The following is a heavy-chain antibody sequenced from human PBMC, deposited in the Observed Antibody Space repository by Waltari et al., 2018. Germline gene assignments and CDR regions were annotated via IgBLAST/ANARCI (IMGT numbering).Heavy chain of an antibody. CDR1: GGSISSSSYY. Sequence: QLQLQESGPGLVKPSETLSLTCTVSGGSISSSSYYWGWIRQPPGKGLEWIGSTYYSASTYYTPSTKRLGTISVDTSTNPFSLKLSSVTAADTAVYYCARPQGDYVWGRLSNIPLYFDYWGQGTLVTVSS. J-gene: IGHJ4*02. CDR2: TYYSAST. D-gene: IGHD3-16*01. V-gene: IGHV4-39*07. CDR3: ARPQGDYVWGRLSNIPLYFDY.